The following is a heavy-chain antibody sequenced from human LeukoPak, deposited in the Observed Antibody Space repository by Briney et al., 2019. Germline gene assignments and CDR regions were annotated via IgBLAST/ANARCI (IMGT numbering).Heavy chain of an antibody. D-gene: IGHD3-22*01. V-gene: IGHV1-2*06. Sequence: ASVKVSCKASGYTFTGYYIHWVRQAPGQGLEWMGRINPNSGGTNYAQKFQGRVTMTRDTSISTAYMELSRLRSDDTAVYYCARDRGSSGYYTHFDYWGQGTLVTVSS. CDR1: GYTFTGYY. CDR2: INPNSGGT. CDR3: ARDRGSSGYYTHFDY. J-gene: IGHJ4*02.